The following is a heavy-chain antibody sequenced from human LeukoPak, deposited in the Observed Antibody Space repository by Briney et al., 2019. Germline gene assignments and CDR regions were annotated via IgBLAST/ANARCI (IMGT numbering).Heavy chain of an antibody. CDR1: GFTFRSYS. Sequence: GGSLRLSCAASGFTFRSYSMNWVRQAPGKGLEWVSAIDPSSSYIYYADSVKGRFTISRDNAKNSLYLQMNSLRAEDTAVYYCARDYGSGSYPYYFDYWGQGTLVTVSS. J-gene: IGHJ4*02. CDR3: ARDYGSGSYPYYFDY. V-gene: IGHV3-21*01. CDR2: IDPSSSYI. D-gene: IGHD3-10*01.